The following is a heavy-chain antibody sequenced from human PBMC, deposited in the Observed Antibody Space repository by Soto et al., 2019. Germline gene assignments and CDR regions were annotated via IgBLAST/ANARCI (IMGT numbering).Heavy chain of an antibody. J-gene: IGHJ4*02. CDR3: TRDTFGARDY. CDR2: INPEETTT. V-gene: IGHV3-74*01. CDR1: GSSFSRTG. Sequence: EVQLVESGGGLFQPGGPLSLSCEAPGSSFSRTGWNWVRQAPGKGLVWVSRINPEETTTTYADPVEGRFTISRDNVKSTLYLQMNSLRVEDTAVYYCTRDTFGARDYWGQGTLVTVSS. D-gene: IGHD1-26*01.